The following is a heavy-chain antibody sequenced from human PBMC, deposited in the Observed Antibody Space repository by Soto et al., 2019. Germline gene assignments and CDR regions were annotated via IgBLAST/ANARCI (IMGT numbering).Heavy chain of an antibody. CDR1: EGTFSSYA. V-gene: IGHV1-69*13. Sequence: SVRASCKASEGTFSSYALSWVRHAPGQGLERMGGSRSIFRTANYAQNLQARVTITADESTSIGYMELSSLRSDDTAVYYCARRRYCSGGRCSPQDVGYYGMDVWG. D-gene: IGHD2-15*01. CDR3: ARRRYCSGGRCSPQDVGYYGMDV. J-gene: IGHJ6*02. CDR2: SRSIFRTA.